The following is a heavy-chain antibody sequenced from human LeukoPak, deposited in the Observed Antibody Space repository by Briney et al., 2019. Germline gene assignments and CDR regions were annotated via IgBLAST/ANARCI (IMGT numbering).Heavy chain of an antibody. CDR3: ARVVAAAAWLDP. CDR1: GASITTYN. J-gene: IGHJ5*02. Sequence: SETLSLTCTVSGASITTYNWAWIRHPPGKGLEWIGYIYYSGSTKYNPSLKSRVTISVDTSKKQFSLKVSSVTAADTALYYCARVVAAAAWLDPWGQGILVTVSP. V-gene: IGHV4-59*01. CDR2: IYYSGST. D-gene: IGHD6-13*01.